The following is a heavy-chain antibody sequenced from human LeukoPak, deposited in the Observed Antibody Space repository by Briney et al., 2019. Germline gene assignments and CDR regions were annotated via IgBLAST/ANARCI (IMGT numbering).Heavy chain of an antibody. CDR3: AGGYSRISTNVLLWFGELSSWYYYYMDV. D-gene: IGHD3-10*01. CDR1: GFTFSSYA. J-gene: IGHJ6*03. V-gene: IGHV3-30*14. Sequence: GGSLRLSCAASGFTFSSYAMQWVRQAPGKGLERVALISYDGSNKYYADSVKGRFTISRENSKNTLYLQMNSLRAEDTAVYYCAGGYSRISTNVLLWFGELSSWYYYYMDVWGKGTTVTISS. CDR2: ISYDGSNK.